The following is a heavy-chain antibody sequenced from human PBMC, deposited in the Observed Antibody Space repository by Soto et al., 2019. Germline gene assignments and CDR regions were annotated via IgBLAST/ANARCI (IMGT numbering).Heavy chain of an antibody. CDR1: GFTFSSYG. CDR3: AIDLGRGGRGAFGI. D-gene: IGHD7-27*01. Sequence: QVQLVESGGGVVQPGRSLRLSCAASGFTFSSYGMHWVRQAPGKGLEWVAVISYDGSNKYYADSVKGRFTISRDKSKNARYLQMDSLRAEDTAVYCCAIDLGRGGRGAFGIWGQRTRVTVSS. V-gene: IGHV3-30*03. J-gene: IGHJ3*02. CDR2: ISYDGSNK.